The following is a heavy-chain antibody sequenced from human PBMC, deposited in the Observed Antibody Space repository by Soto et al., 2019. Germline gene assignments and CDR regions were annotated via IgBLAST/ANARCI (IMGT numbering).Heavy chain of an antibody. CDR3: ASPGHNRERRLTL. D-gene: IGHD1-1*01. Sequence: GESLKISCKGSGYLFSNHWIAWVRLMPGKGLEWMGIIHPGDSDTRYRPSFQGQVTISVDGSINTAYLQWRSLEASDTAVYYCASPGHNRERRLTLWAQGTLVTFSS. V-gene: IGHV5-51*01. J-gene: IGHJ4*02. CDR1: GYLFSNHW. CDR2: IHPGDSDT.